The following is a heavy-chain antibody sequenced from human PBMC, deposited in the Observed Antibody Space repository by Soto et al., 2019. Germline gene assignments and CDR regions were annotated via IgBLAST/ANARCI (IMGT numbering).Heavy chain of an antibody. D-gene: IGHD3-22*01. Sequence: LGGSLRLSCAASGFPFSDYYMSWIRQAPGKGLEWVSYISSSSSYTNYADSVKGRFTISRDNAKNSLYLQMNSLRAEDTAVYYCARYVLDSSANWFDPWGQGTLVTVSS. J-gene: IGHJ5*02. CDR3: ARYVLDSSANWFDP. CDR1: GFPFSDYY. V-gene: IGHV3-11*06. CDR2: ISSSSSYT.